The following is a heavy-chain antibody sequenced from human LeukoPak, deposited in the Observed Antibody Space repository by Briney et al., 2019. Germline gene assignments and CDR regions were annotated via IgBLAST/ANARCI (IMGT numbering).Heavy chain of an antibody. CDR1: GGSISSSSYY. CDR2: IYYSGST. J-gene: IGHJ4*02. CDR3: ARLSVAGGISY. D-gene: IGHD2-15*01. V-gene: IGHV4-39*01. Sequence: SETLSLTCTVSGGSISSSSYYWGWIRQPPGKGLEWIGSIYYSGSTYYNPSLTSRVTISVDTSKNQFSLKLSSVTAADTAVYYCARLSVAGGISYWGQGTLVTVSS.